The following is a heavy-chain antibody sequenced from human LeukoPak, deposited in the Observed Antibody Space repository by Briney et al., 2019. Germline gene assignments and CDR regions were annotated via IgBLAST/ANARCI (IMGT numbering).Heavy chain of an antibody. D-gene: IGHD5-18*01. CDR2: INPSLGST. CDR1: GYTFTTYY. J-gene: IGHJ4*02. Sequence: WASVKVSCKASGYTFTTYYIHWVRQAPGQGLEWMGIINPSLGSTSYAQKFQGRVIMTRDMSTNTVYMELSSLKSDDKAVYYCARETVVSTAMLSLDYWGQETLVTVSS. V-gene: IGHV1-46*01. CDR3: ARETVVSTAMLSLDY.